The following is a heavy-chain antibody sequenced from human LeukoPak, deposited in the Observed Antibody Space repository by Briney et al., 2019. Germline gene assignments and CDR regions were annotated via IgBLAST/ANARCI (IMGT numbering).Heavy chain of an antibody. Sequence: ASVKVSCKVSGYTLTELSMHWVRQAPGKGLEWMGGFDPEVGETIYAQKFQGRVTMTEDTSTDTAYMELSSLRSEDTAVYYCATPGGGSSSDAFDIWGQGTMVTVSS. J-gene: IGHJ3*02. V-gene: IGHV1-24*01. CDR1: GYTLTELS. D-gene: IGHD2-15*01. CDR2: FDPEVGET. CDR3: ATPGGGSSSDAFDI.